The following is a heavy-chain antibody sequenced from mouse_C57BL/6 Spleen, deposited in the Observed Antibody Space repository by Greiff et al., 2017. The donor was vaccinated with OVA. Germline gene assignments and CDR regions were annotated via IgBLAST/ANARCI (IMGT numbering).Heavy chain of an antibody. CDR1: GFSLSTFGMG. CDR3: ARMDDREAWFAY. Sequence: VTLKECGPGILQPSQTLSLSCSFSGFSLSTFGMGVGWLRQPSGKGLEWLAHIWWDDDKYYNPALKRRLTISKDTSKSQVFLKIANVETADTATYYCARMDDREAWFAYWGQGTLVTVSA. CDR2: IWWDDDK. D-gene: IGHD2-14*01. J-gene: IGHJ3*01. V-gene: IGHV8-8*01.